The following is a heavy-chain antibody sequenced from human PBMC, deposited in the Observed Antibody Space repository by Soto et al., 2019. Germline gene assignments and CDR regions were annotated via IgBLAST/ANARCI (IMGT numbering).Heavy chain of an antibody. D-gene: IGHD3-22*01. V-gene: IGHV3-23*01. J-gene: IGHJ4*02. Sequence: GGSLRLSCAASGFTFSSYAMSWVRQAPGKGLEWVSAISGSGGSTYYADSVKGRFTISRDNSKNTLYLQMNSLRAEDTAVYYCAKAENYYDSSGYPYWGQGTLVTSPQ. CDR1: GFTFSSYA. CDR2: ISGSGGST. CDR3: AKAENYYDSSGYPY.